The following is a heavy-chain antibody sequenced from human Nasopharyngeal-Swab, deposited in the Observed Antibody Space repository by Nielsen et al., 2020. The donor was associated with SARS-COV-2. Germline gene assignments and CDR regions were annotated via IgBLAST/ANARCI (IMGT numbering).Heavy chain of an antibody. CDR1: GYSISSGYY. V-gene: IGHV4-38-2*02. J-gene: IGHJ5*02. Sequence: SETLSLTCTVSGYSISSGYYWAWIRHSPGKGLEWIGSVQSAGNTYYNPSLESRVTISKDSSKNQFSLMLRSVTAADTAVYYCARDTDYIPTGFDPWGQGTQVTVSS. CDR2: VQSAGNT. D-gene: IGHD4/OR15-4a*01. CDR3: ARDTDYIPTGFDP.